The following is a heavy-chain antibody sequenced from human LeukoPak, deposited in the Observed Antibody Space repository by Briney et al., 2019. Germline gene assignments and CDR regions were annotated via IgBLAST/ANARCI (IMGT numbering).Heavy chain of an antibody. Sequence: GASVKVSCKASGYTFTSYYMHWVRQAPGKGLEWMGIINPSGGSTSYAQKFQGRVTMTRDTPTSTVYMELSSLRSEDTAVYYCARAELRYFDWLLPFDYWGQGTLVTVSS. D-gene: IGHD3-9*01. CDR3: ARAELRYFDWLLPFDY. CDR1: GYTFTSYY. J-gene: IGHJ4*02. V-gene: IGHV1-46*01. CDR2: INPSGGST.